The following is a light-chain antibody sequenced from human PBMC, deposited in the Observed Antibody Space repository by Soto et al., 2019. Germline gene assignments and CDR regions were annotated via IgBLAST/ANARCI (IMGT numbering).Light chain of an antibody. J-gene: IGLJ2*01. Sequence: QSVLTQPPSASGTPGQRVTISCSGSSSKIGSNTVNWYQQLPGTAPKLLIYSNNQRPSGVPDRFSGSKSGTSASLAISGLQSEDEADYYCAAWDDSLEVVFGGGTKLTVL. CDR3: AAWDDSLEVV. CDR2: SNN. CDR1: SSKIGSNT. V-gene: IGLV1-44*01.